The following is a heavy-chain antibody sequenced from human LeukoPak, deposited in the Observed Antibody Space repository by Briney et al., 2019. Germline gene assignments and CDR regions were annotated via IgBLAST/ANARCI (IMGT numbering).Heavy chain of an antibody. Sequence: SETLSLTCTVSGGSISSGSYYWSWIRQPAGKGLEWIGRIYTSGSTNYNPSLKSRVTISVDTSKNQFSLKLSSVTAADTAVYYCARDRGNYDRKAFDIWGQGTMVTVSS. CDR3: ARDRGNYDRKAFDI. CDR1: GGSISSGSYY. D-gene: IGHD3-22*01. J-gene: IGHJ3*02. V-gene: IGHV4-61*02. CDR2: IYTSGST.